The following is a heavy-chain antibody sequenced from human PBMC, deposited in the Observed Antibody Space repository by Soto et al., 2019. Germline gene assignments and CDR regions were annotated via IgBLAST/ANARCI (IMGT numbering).Heavy chain of an antibody. CDR1: GGTFSSYA. CDR3: ARPEYSGSYYYYGMDV. D-gene: IGHD1-26*01. J-gene: IGHJ6*02. CDR2: IIPILGIA. Sequence: ASVKVSCKASGGTFSSYAISWVRQAPGQGLEWMGGIIPILGIANYAQKFQGRVTITADKSTSTAYMELSSLRSEDTAVYYCARPEYSGSYYYYGMDVWGQGTTVTVSS. V-gene: IGHV1-69*10.